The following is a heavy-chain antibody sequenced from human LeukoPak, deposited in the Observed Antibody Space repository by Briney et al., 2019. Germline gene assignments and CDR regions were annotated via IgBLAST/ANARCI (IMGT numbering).Heavy chain of an antibody. CDR1: GFTFSRYG. V-gene: IGHV3-30*02. Sequence: TGGSLRLSCAASGFTFSRYGMHWVRQAPGKGLEWVAFIRYDGSNKYYADSVKGRFTISRDNSKNTLYLQMNSLRAEDTAVYYCAKDWGVYYGDYGNFDYWGQGTLVTVSS. D-gene: IGHD4-17*01. CDR3: AKDWGVYYGDYGNFDY. CDR2: IRYDGSNK. J-gene: IGHJ4*02.